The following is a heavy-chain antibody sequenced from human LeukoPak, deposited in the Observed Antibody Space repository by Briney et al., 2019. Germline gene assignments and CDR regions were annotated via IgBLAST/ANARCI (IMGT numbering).Heavy chain of an antibody. J-gene: IGHJ5*02. Sequence: PSETLSLTCTVSGGSISSYYWSWIRQPPGKGLEWIGSIYYSGSTNYNPSLKSRVTISVDTSKSQFSLQLSSVTTADTAVYYCTRDAEISGYTWYNWFDPWGQGILVTVSS. CDR3: TRDAEISGYTWYNWFDP. CDR1: GGSISSYY. D-gene: IGHD3-22*01. V-gene: IGHV4-59*01. CDR2: IYYSGST.